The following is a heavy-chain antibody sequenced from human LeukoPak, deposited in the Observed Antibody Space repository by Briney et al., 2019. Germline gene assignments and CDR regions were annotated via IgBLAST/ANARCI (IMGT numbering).Heavy chain of an antibody. CDR2: IRSDGSDK. CDR1: GFPFSSYV. CDR3: ARAKSVNYYFDY. V-gene: IGHV3-30*02. Sequence: GGSLRLSCAASGFPFSSYVMHWVRQAPGKGLEWVAIIRSDGSDKYYADSVKGRFTISRDNSKNTVYLQMNGLRAEDTAVYYCARAKSVNYYFDYWGQGTLVTVSS. D-gene: IGHD2-8*01. J-gene: IGHJ4*02.